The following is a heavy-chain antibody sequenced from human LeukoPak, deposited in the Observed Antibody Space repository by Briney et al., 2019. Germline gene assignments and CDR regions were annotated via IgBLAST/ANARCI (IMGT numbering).Heavy chain of an antibody. D-gene: IGHD4-17*01. CDR3: ARELSGYGDYDAFDI. CDR1: GYTLTELS. V-gene: IGHV1-18*01. CDR2: ISAYNGNT. Sequence: ASVTVSCKVSGYTLTELSMHWVRQAPGQGLEWMGWISAYNGNTNYAQKLQGRVTMTTDTSTSTAYMELRSLRSDDTAVYYCARELSGYGDYDAFDIWGQGTMVTVSS. J-gene: IGHJ3*02.